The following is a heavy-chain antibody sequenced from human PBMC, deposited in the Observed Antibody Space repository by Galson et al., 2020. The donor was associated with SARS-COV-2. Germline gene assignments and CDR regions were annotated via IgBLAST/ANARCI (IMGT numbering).Heavy chain of an antibody. CDR2: ISGSGGST. D-gene: IGHD5-18*01. CDR1: GFTFSSYA. CDR3: ATKGSNTAIFPSFDL. Sequence: GGSLRLSCAASGFTFSSYAMSWVRQAPGKGLEWVSAISGSGGSTYYADSVKGRFTISRDNSKNTLYLQMNSLRAEDTAVYYCATKGSNTAIFPSFDLWGRGTLVTVSS. J-gene: IGHJ2*01. V-gene: IGHV3-23*01.